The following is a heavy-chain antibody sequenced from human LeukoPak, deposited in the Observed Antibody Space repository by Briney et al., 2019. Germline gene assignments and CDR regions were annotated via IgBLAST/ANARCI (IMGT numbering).Heavy chain of an antibody. V-gene: IGHV4-59*01. J-gene: IGHJ6*04. Sequence: AETLSLTCTVSGFSLSSYYLSWIRQPPGKGLEWVWYICYSGSTNYNPSLKSRVTISVDTSKNQCSLKLRSVTAADTAVYYCARGGYGSGSYYLDYYYYGMDVWGKGTTVTVSS. D-gene: IGHD3-10*01. CDR1: GFSLSSYY. CDR2: ICYSGST. CDR3: ARGGYGSGSYYLDYYYYGMDV.